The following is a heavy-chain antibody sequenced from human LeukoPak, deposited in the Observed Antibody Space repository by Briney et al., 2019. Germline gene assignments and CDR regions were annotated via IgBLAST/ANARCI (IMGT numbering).Heavy chain of an antibody. Sequence: ASVKVSCKASGYTFTSYGISWVRQAPGQGLEWMGWISGYNGNTNYAQNLQGRVTMTTDTSTSTAYMELRSLRSDDTAVYYCARSVYCSGGSCYSDYSWFDPWGQGTLVTVSS. CDR2: ISGYNGNT. CDR3: ARSVYCSGGSCYSDYSWFDP. J-gene: IGHJ5*02. V-gene: IGHV1-18*01. CDR1: GYTFTSYG. D-gene: IGHD2-15*01.